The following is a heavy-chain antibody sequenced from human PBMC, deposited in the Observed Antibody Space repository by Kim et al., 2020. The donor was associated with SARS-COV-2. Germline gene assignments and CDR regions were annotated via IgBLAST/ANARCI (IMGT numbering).Heavy chain of an antibody. Sequence: GGSLRLSCAASGFTFSSYSMNWVRQAPGKGLEWVSYISSSSSTIYYADSVKGRFTISRDNAKNSLYLQMNSLRDEDTAVYYCATDQHYYDSRTYYYGMDVWGQGTTVTVSS. CDR1: GFTFSSYS. J-gene: IGHJ6*02. CDR3: ATDQHYYDSRTYYYGMDV. D-gene: IGHD3-22*01. V-gene: IGHV3-48*02. CDR2: ISSSSSTI.